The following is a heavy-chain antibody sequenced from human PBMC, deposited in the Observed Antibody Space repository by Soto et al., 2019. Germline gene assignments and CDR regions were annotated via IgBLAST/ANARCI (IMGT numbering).Heavy chain of an antibody. V-gene: IGHV4-4*02. CDR2: IYHSGST. CDR1: GGSISSSNW. Sequence: SETLSLTCAVSGGSISSSNWWSWVRQPPGKGLEWIGEIYHSGSTNYNPSLKSRVTISVDKSKNQFSLKLSSVTAADTAVYYCARFEYSSSSGYYYGMDVWGQGTTVTVSS. CDR3: ARFEYSSSSGYYYGMDV. D-gene: IGHD6-6*01. J-gene: IGHJ6*02.